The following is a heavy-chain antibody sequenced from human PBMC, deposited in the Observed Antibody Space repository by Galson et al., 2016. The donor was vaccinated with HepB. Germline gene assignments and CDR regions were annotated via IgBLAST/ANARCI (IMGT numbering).Heavy chain of an antibody. CDR2: FRGRANT. Sequence: SLRLSCAASGFTFITSVMSWVRQTPGKGLEWVSSFRGRANTQYADPVRGRFTASRDDSKGTLFLQMNSLTADDTAVYYCVKDRPYGTGWYGCSESWGQGTLVIVSS. CDR3: VKDRPYGTGWYGCSES. D-gene: IGHD6-13*01. V-gene: IGHV3-23*01. J-gene: IGHJ5*02. CDR1: GFTFITSV.